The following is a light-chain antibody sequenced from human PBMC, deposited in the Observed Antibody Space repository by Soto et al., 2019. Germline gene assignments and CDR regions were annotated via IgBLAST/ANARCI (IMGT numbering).Light chain of an antibody. CDR1: QSVSSD. CDR3: QQYNNWPRT. CDR2: DTS. V-gene: IGKV3D-15*01. J-gene: IGKJ1*01. Sequence: EIVMTQSPATLSVSPGERATLSCRASQSVSSDLVWYQQKAGQAPRLLIYDTSTRATGIPARFSGSGSGTQFTLTISSLQPEDFAVYYCQQYNNWPRTFGQGTKVDIK.